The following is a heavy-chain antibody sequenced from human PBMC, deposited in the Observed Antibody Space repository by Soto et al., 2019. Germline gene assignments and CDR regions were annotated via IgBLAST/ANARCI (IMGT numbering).Heavy chain of an antibody. J-gene: IGHJ4*02. CDR2: INPKSGDR. D-gene: IGHD2-21*02. V-gene: IGHV1-2*04. CDR3: ARGAEVGIELTAFDQ. Sequence: ASVKVSRTASGYTVSDYYIHWVRQAIGQGLQWMGCINPKSGDRRYAPMFRGWVFMTRDTSISTAYMEVSGLKSDDTAVYFCARGAEVGIELTAFDQWGQGTLVTVSS. CDR1: GYTVSDYY.